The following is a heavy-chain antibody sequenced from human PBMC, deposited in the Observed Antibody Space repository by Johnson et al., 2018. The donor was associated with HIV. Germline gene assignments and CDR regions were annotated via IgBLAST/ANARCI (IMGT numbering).Heavy chain of an antibody. J-gene: IGHJ3*02. CDR2: IWYDGSNK. D-gene: IGHD2/OR15-2a*01. CDR1: GFTFSSYG. Sequence: QVQLVESGGTVIRPGGSLRLSCVASGFTFSSYGMHWVRQAPGKGLEWVAVIWYDGSNKYYADAVKGRFTISRDNSKNTLYLQMTSLRSEDTAVYYCTTDHYFLDALDIWGQGTMVTVSS. V-gene: IGHV3-33*03. CDR3: TTDHYFLDALDI.